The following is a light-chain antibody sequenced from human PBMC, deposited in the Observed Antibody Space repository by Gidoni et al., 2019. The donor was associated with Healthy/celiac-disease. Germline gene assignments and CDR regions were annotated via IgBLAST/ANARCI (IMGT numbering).Light chain of an antibody. J-gene: IGKJ1*01. CDR3: QQYNNWPPWT. V-gene: IGKV3-15*01. CDR2: GAS. CDR1: QSVSRN. Sequence: EIVMTQSPATLSVSPGERATLSCRASQSVSRNLSWYQQKPGQAPSLLIYGASTRATGIPARFSGIVSVTEFTLTISSLQSEDFAVYYCQQYNNWPPWTFXXXTKVEIK.